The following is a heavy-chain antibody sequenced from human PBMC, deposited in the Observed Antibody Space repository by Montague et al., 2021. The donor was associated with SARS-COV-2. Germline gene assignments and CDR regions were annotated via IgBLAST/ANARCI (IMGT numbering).Heavy chain of an antibody. CDR2: IYYSGST. CDR1: GGSISSSSYF. CDR3: ARKTSRGLTIFGVVTASYCFDY. V-gene: IGHV4-39*01. Sequence: SETLSLTCTVSGGSISSSSYFWGWIRQPPGKGLEWIGSIYYSGSTYYNPSLKSRVTISVDTSKNQFPLKLRSVTAADTAVFYCARKTSRGLTIFGVVTASYCFDYWGQGTLVTVSS. D-gene: IGHD3-3*01. J-gene: IGHJ4*02.